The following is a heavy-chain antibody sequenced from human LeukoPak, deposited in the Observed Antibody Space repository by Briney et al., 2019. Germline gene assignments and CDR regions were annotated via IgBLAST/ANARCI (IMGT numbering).Heavy chain of an antibody. CDR3: ARDGRDILTVGAFDI. D-gene: IGHD3-9*01. CDR2: ISYSGST. V-gene: IGHV4-39*07. CDR1: GGSISSSTYY. Sequence: PSETLSLTCTVSGGSISSSTYYWGWIRQPPGKGLEWIGTISYSGSTYYNPSLKSRVTISVDTSKNQFSLKLSSVTAADTAVYYCARDGRDILTVGAFDIWGQGTMVTVSS. J-gene: IGHJ3*02.